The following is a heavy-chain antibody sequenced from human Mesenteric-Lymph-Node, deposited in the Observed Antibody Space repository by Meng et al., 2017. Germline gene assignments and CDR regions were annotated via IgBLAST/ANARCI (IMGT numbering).Heavy chain of an antibody. V-gene: IGHV3-23*01. CDR2: ISRSSDSV. D-gene: IGHD3-10*01. J-gene: IGHJ4*02. CDR3: AKDSVVAVIGGSFDY. CDR1: GFSFNIYA. Sequence: GGSLRLSCGASGFSFNIYAMNWVRQAPGRGLEWVSGISRSSDSVYYADSVKGRFTISRDNSKNTLYLQMNSLRVEDTAVYYCAKDSVVAVIGGSFDYWGQGALVT.